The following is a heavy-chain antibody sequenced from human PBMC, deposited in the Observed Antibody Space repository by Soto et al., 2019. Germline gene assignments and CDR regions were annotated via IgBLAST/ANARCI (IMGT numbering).Heavy chain of an antibody. CDR2: ISGSGGST. J-gene: IGHJ6*02. D-gene: IGHD6-13*01. V-gene: IGHV3-23*01. CDR3: AKEGAAGTRFYYYGMDV. CDR1: GFTFSSYA. Sequence: GGSLRLSCAASGFTFSSYAMSWVRQAPGKGLEWVSAISGSGGSTYYADSVKGRFTISRDNSKNTLYLQMNSLRAEDTAVYYCAKEGAAGTRFYYYGMDVWGQGTTVTVSS.